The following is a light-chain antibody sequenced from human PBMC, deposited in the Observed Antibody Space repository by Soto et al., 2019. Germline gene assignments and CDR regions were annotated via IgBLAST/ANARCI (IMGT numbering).Light chain of an antibody. CDR2: KTS. CDR1: QSISSW. J-gene: IGKJ1*01. V-gene: IGKV1-5*03. CDR3: QYYNDYCWT. Sequence: DIPLTQSPSTLSASVGDRVTITCRASQSISSWLAWYQQKPGKAPNLLIYKTSNLESRVPSRFSGSGSGTESPLTISSRQPDDFATYYCQYYNDYCWTFGQGTKVEIK.